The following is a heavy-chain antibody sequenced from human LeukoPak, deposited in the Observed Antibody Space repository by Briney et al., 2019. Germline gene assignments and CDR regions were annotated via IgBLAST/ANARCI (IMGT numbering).Heavy chain of an antibody. CDR2: SYYSGST. D-gene: IGHD3-22*01. V-gene: IGHV4-59*01. CDR1: GGSISSYY. CDR3: ARVANYYDSSGYYRTFDY. Sequence: SETLSLTCTVSGGSISSYYWSWIRQPPGKGLEWIGYSYYSGSTNYNPSLKSRVTISVDTSKNQFSLKLSSVTAADTAVYYCARVANYYDSSGYYRTFDYWGQGTLVTVSS. J-gene: IGHJ4*02.